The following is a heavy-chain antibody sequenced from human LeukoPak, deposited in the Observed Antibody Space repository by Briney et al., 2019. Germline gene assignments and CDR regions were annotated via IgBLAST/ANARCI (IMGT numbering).Heavy chain of an antibody. V-gene: IGHV3-7*05. CDR2: IKPGEREK. D-gene: IGHD6-19*01. CDR1: GITFGSYC. J-gene: IGHJ4*02. CDR3: ARGRMAGAGSSEY. Sequence: GGSLTLSCAASGITFGSYCKPWLPQAPGKGLECVANIKPGEREKHYVDSVEGRFTNSRDNDQNSLFHQMNSRRAEDTAVYYCARGRMAGAGSSEYWGQGTLVTVSS.